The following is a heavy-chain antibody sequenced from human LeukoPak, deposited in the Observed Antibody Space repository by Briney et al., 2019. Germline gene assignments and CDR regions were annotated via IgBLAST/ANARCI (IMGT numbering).Heavy chain of an antibody. J-gene: IGHJ4*02. Sequence: ASVKVSCKASGYTFTGYYMHWVRQAPGQGLEWMGWINPNSGGTNYAQKFQGRVTMTRDTSISTAYMELSRLRSDDTAVYYCARTPKYDFWSGYFDYWGQGTLVTVSS. D-gene: IGHD3-3*01. CDR1: GYTFTGYY. V-gene: IGHV1-2*02. CDR3: ARTPKYDFWSGYFDY. CDR2: INPNSGGT.